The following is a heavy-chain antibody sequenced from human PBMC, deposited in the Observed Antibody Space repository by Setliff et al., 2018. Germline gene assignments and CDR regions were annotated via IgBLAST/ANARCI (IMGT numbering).Heavy chain of an antibody. CDR1: GGSISSSSYY. V-gene: IGHV4-39*07. Sequence: SETLSLTCTVSGGSISSSSYYWGWIRQPPGKGLEWIGSIYYSGSTYYNPSLKSRVTISVDTSKNQFSLKLSSVTAADTAVYYCARRETYYNFWSGYYAYGGQGTLVTVSS. D-gene: IGHD3-3*01. CDR2: IYYSGST. J-gene: IGHJ4*02. CDR3: ARRETYYNFWSGYYAY.